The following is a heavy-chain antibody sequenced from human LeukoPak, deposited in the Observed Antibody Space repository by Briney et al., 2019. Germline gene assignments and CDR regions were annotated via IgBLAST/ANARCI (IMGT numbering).Heavy chain of an antibody. J-gene: IGHJ4*02. V-gene: IGHV3-23*01. CDR2: ISGSGGST. CDR1: GFTFSSSG. Sequence: PGGSLRLSCAASGFTFSSSGMSWVRQAPGKGLEWVSGISGSGGSTYYADSVKGRFTISRDNSKNRLYLQMNSLRVEDTAIYYCAKTSLDIVVVPAAYFDYWGQGTLVTVSS. CDR3: AKTSLDIVVVPAAYFDY. D-gene: IGHD2-2*03.